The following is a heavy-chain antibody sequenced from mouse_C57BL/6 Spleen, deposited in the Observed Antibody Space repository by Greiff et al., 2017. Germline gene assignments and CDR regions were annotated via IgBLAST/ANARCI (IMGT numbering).Heavy chain of an antibody. D-gene: IGHD2-2*01. CDR2: IDPSDSYT. Sequence: QVQLQQPGAELVRPGTSVKLSCKASGYTFTSYWMHWVKQRPGQGLEWIGVIDPSDSYTNYNQKFKGKATLTVDTSSSTAYMQLSSLTSEDSAVYYCARPYGYDRTWFAYWGQGTLVTVSA. CDR1: GYTFTSYW. V-gene: IGHV1-59*01. CDR3: ARPYGYDRTWFAY. J-gene: IGHJ3*01.